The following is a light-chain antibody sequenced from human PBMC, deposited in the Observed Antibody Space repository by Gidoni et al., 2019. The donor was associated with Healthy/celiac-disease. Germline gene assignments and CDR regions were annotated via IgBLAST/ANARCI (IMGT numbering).Light chain of an antibody. CDR3: QQYGSSPRT. Sequence: EIVLTQSPGTLSLSPGERATLSCTASQSVSSSHLAWYQQKPGQAPRLLIYGASSRATGIPDRFSGSGSGTDFTLTISRLEPEDFAVYYCQQYGSSPRTFGQGTKVEIK. CDR1: QSVSSSH. CDR2: GAS. V-gene: IGKV3-20*01. J-gene: IGKJ1*01.